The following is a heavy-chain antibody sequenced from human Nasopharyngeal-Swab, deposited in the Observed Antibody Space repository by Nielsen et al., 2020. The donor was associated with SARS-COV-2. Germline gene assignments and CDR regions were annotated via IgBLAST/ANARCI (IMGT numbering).Heavy chain of an antibody. CDR1: GFTFRNCW. D-gene: IGHD5-24*01. CDR3: ARGACRDGYNYLIDY. J-gene: IGHJ4*02. CDR2: VDYGGSTT. Sequence: GESLKISCAASGFTFRNCWMDWVRQTPGQGLVWVARVDYGGSTTNYADSVKGRFTISRDNAKSTLYLQMNSLGAEDTAVYYCARGACRDGYNYLIDYCGQGTLVTVSS. V-gene: IGHV3-74*01.